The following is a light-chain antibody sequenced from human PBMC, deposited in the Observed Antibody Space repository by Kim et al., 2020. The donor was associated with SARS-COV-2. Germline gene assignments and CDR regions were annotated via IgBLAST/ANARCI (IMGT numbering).Light chain of an antibody. CDR1: KWGDKY. CDR3: QAWDSSPGV. V-gene: IGLV3-1*01. Sequence: SYELTQPPSVSVSPGQTASITCSGDKWGDKYACWYQQKPGQSPVLVIYQDSKRPSGIPERFSGSNSGNTATLTISGTQAMDEADYYCQAWDSSPGVFGTG. J-gene: IGLJ1*01. CDR2: QDS.